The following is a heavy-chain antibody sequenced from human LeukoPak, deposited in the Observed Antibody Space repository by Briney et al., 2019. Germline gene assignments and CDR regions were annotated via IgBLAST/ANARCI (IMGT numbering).Heavy chain of an antibody. J-gene: IGHJ5*02. CDR1: GLTFSTSG. CDR3: AHGSGIDFDP. D-gene: IGHD3-10*01. V-gene: IGHV3-21*06. CDR2: IGPTGSDR. Sequence: PGGSLRLSCTASGLTFSTSGFNWVRQAPGKGLEWVASIGPTGSDRYHADSIKGRFTISRDNANNFLYLQMNSLRAEDTAVYYCAHGSGIDFDPWGQGTLVTVSS.